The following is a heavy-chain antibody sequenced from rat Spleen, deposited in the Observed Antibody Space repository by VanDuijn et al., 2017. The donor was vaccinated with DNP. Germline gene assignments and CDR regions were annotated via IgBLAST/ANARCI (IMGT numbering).Heavy chain of an antibody. CDR3: ATHDYGYKRNYFDY. V-gene: IGHV5-19*01. CDR2: ISPSGGST. D-gene: IGHD1-9*01. J-gene: IGHJ2*01. Sequence: EVQLVESGGGLVQPGRSLKLSCAASGFTFSNYDMAWVRQAPTKGLEWVASISPSGGSTYYRDSVKGRFTISRDNAKSTLYLQMDSLRSEDTATYYCATHDYGYKRNYFDYWGQGVMVTVSS. CDR1: GFTFSNYD.